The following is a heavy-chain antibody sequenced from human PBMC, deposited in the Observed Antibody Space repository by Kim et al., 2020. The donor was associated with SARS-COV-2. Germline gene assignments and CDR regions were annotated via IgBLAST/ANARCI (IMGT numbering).Heavy chain of an antibody. V-gene: IGHV4-4*07. CDR1: GGSISSYY. CDR3: ARGVRRREAYYYGMDV. CDR2: IYTSGST. Sequence: SETLSLTCTVSGGSISSYYWSWIRQPAGKGLEWIGRIYTSGSTNYNPSLKSRVTMSVDTSKNQFSLKLSSVTAADTAVYYCARGVRRREAYYYGMDVWGQGTTVTVSS. D-gene: IGHD3-10*01. J-gene: IGHJ6*02.